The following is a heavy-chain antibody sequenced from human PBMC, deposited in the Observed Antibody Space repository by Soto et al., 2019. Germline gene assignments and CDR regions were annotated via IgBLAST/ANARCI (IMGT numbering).Heavy chain of an antibody. CDR1: EFTFSSYA. Sequence: QVQLVESGGGVVQPGRSLRLSCAASEFTFSSYAMHWVRQAPGKGLEWVAVISYDGSNKYYADSVKGRFTISRDNSKNTLYLQMNSLRAEDTAVYYCAPDFGEFLYWGQGTLVTVSS. CDR3: APDFGEFLY. CDR2: ISYDGSNK. J-gene: IGHJ4*02. D-gene: IGHD3-10*01. V-gene: IGHV3-30-3*01.